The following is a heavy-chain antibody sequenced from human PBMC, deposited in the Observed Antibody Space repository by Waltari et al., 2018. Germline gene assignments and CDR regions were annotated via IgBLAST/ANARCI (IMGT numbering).Heavy chain of an antibody. CDR3: ARSITIFGVVATPFDY. J-gene: IGHJ4*02. CDR2: IYYSGST. D-gene: IGHD3-3*01. CDR1: GGSISSHY. Sequence: QVQLQESGPGLVKPSETLSLTCTVSGGSISSHYWSWIRQPPGKGLEWIGYIYYSGSTNYNPSLKSRVTISVDTSKNQFSLKLSSVTAADTAVYYCARSITIFGVVATPFDYWGQGTLVTVSS. V-gene: IGHV4-59*11.